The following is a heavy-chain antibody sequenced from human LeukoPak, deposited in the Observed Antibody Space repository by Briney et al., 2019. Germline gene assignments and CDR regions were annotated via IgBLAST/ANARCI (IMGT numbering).Heavy chain of an antibody. D-gene: IGHD6-6*01. CDR2: IYYSGST. Sequence: SETLSLTCTVSGGSISSYYWSWIRQPPGKGLEWIGYIYYSGSTNYNPSLKSRVTISVDTSKNQFSLKLSSVTAADTAVYYCARVGSSSFYYYYYMDVRGKGTTVTVSS. CDR3: ARVGSSSFYYYYYMDV. V-gene: IGHV4-59*01. CDR1: GGSISSYY. J-gene: IGHJ6*03.